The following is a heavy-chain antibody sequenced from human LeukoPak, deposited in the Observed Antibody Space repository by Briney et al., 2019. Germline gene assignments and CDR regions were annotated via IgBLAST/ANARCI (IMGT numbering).Heavy chain of an antibody. CDR3: ARVTWHYGVGY. J-gene: IGHJ4*02. CDR2: INHSGST. CDR1: GGSFSGYY. V-gene: IGHV4-34*01. D-gene: IGHD4-17*01. Sequence: TSETLSLTCAVYGGSFSGYYWSWIRQPPGKGLEWIGEINHSGSTNYNPSLKSRVTISVDTSKNQFSLKLSSVTAADTAVYYCARVTWHYGVGYWGQGTLVTVSS.